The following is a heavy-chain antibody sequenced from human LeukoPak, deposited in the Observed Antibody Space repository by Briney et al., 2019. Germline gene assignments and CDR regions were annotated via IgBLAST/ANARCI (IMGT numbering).Heavy chain of an antibody. J-gene: IGHJ3*02. V-gene: IGHV3-13*01. Sequence: QSGGSLRLSCAASGFTFSSYDMHWVRQATGKGLEWVSAIGTAGDTYYPGSVKGRFTISRENAKNSLYLQMNSLRAGDTAVYYCARERHRGAFDIWGQGTMVTVSS. D-gene: IGHD6-25*01. CDR2: IGTAGDT. CDR1: GFTFSSYD. CDR3: ARERHRGAFDI.